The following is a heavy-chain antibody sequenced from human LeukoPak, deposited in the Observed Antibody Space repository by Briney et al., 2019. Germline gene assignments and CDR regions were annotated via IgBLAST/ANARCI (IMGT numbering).Heavy chain of an antibody. CDR1: GYTFTDYY. CDR2: INPNSGGT. Sequence: ASVKVSCRASGYTFTDYYMHWVRQAPGQGLEWMGWINPNSGGTNYAQKFQGRVTMTRDTSISTAYMELSSLRSDDTAVYYCARGGPLTGDPVLFVYWGQGTLVTVPS. CDR3: ARGGPLTGDPVLFVY. V-gene: IGHV1-2*02. D-gene: IGHD7-27*01. J-gene: IGHJ4*02.